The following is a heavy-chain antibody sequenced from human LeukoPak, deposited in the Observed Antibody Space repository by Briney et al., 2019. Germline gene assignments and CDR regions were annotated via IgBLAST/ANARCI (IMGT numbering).Heavy chain of an antibody. Sequence: SVKVSCKASGGTFSSYAISWVRQAPGQGLEWMGRIIPILGIANYAQKFQGRVTITADKSTSTAYMELSSLRSEDTAVYYCAGLYYYDSSGYYADQGWFDPWGQGTLVTVSS. V-gene: IGHV1-69*04. CDR2: IIPILGIA. CDR3: AGLYYYDSSGYYADQGWFDP. D-gene: IGHD3-22*01. J-gene: IGHJ5*02. CDR1: GGTFSSYA.